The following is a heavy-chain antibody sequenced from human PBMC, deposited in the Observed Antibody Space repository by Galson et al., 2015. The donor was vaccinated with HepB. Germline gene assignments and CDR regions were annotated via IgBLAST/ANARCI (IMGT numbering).Heavy chain of an antibody. D-gene: IGHD3-22*01. J-gene: IGHJ4*02. CDR3: ARSRDSSGYYYGY. CDR1: GFTVSSNY. Sequence: LRLSCAASGFTVSSNYMSWVRQAPGKGLEWIGYIYYSGSTNYNPSLKSRVTISVDTSKNQFSLKLSSVTAADTAVYYCARSRDSSGYYYGYWGQGTLVTVSS. V-gene: IGHV4-59*02. CDR2: IYYSGST.